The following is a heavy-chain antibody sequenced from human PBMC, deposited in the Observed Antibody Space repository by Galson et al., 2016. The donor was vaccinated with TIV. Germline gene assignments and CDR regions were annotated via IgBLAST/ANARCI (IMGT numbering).Heavy chain of an antibody. Sequence: SETLSLTCTVSGASLTSVTDYWGWIRQPLGKGLQWIGTVYYSGSTYYNPSLESRVTMSRDTSTSQFSLNLGSVTAADTAVYYCARDNRNSHGSGSYYAFDSWGQGILVTVSS. D-gene: IGHD3-10*01. CDR3: ARDNRNSHGSGSYYAFDS. CDR1: GASLTSVTDY. V-gene: IGHV4-39*07. CDR2: VYYSGST. J-gene: IGHJ4*02.